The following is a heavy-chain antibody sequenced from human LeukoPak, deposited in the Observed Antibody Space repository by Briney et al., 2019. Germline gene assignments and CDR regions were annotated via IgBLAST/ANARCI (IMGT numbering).Heavy chain of an antibody. Sequence: PGGSLRLSCAASGFTFSSYAMRWVRQAPGKGLEWVSAISASGASTYYADSVKGRFTISRDNSKNTLFLQMNSLRGEDTAVYYCAKALGFGESPYWFFDLWGCGTLVTVSS. V-gene: IGHV3-23*01. J-gene: IGHJ2*01. D-gene: IGHD3-10*01. CDR2: ISASGAST. CDR1: GFTFSSYA. CDR3: AKALGFGESPYWFFDL.